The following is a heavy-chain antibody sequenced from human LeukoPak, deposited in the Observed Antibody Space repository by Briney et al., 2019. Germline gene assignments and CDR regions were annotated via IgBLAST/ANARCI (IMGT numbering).Heavy chain of an antibody. CDR2: IYHNGDT. J-gene: IGHJ5*02. Sequence: SGTLSLTCAVSGGSTITNDWWSWVRQPPGKGLEWIGEIYHNGDTKYNPSFESRVTMSVDKSKTQFSLKLTSVTAADAAMYYCARVTWLGELGNWFDPWGQGTLVSVSS. CDR1: GGSTITNDW. CDR3: ARVTWLGELGNWFDP. D-gene: IGHD3-10*01. V-gene: IGHV4-4*02.